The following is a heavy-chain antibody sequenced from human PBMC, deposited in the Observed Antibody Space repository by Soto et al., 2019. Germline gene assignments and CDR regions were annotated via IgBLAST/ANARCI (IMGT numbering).Heavy chain of an antibody. J-gene: IGHJ4*02. Sequence: ASVKVSCKASGYTFSGYSISWVRQAPGQGLEWVGWISPKNGNTNTAQKFQGRVTMTTHTSTRTAYMELTSLKFDDTAIYFCARVDSSSWWTFDYWGQGTQVTVSS. V-gene: IGHV1-18*04. CDR1: GYTFSGYS. CDR3: ARVDSSSWWTFDY. D-gene: IGHD6-13*01. CDR2: ISPKNGNT.